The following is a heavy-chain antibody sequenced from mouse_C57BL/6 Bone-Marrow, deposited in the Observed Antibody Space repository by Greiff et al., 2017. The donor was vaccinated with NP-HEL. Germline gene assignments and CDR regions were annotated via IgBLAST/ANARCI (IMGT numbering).Heavy chain of an antibody. CDR2: FYPGSGSI. CDR3: ARHAPFYYGYDVGFAY. Sequence: VKLMESGAELVKPGASVKLSCKASGYTFTEYTIHWVKQRSGQGLEWIGWFYPGSGSIKYNEKFKDKATLTADKSSSTVYMELSRLTSEDSAVYFCARHAPFYYGYDVGFAYWGQGTLVTVSA. D-gene: IGHD2-2*01. V-gene: IGHV1-62-2*01. J-gene: IGHJ3*01. CDR1: GYTFTEYT.